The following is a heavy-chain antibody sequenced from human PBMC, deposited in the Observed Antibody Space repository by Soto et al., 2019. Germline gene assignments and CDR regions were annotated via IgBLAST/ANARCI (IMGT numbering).Heavy chain of an antibody. CDR2: IIPMFGTA. V-gene: IGHV1-69*12. D-gene: IGHD5-18*01. J-gene: IGHJ4*02. Sequence: QVQLVQCGAEVKKPESSVKVSCKAPGGTFSTYAISWVRQAPGQGLEWMGGIIPMFGTANYAQRFLDRVTITADESTNTVYMERSSLRSEDTAVYFCASGIQLWLRRINNGYSGWGQGTLVTVSS. CDR3: ASGIQLWLRRINNGYSG. CDR1: GGTFSTYA.